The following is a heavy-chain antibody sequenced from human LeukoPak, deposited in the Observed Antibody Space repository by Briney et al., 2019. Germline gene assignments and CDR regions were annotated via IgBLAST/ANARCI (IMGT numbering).Heavy chain of an antibody. Sequence: SETLSLACTVSGGSISSYYWSWIRQPPGKGLEWIGYIYYSGSTNYNPSLKSRVTISVDTSKNQFSLKLSSVTAADTAVYYCARARFLSDYNDPWGQGTLVTVSS. V-gene: IGHV4-59*01. CDR3: ARARFLSDYNDP. CDR1: GGSISSYY. J-gene: IGHJ5*02. D-gene: IGHD4-11*01. CDR2: IYYSGST.